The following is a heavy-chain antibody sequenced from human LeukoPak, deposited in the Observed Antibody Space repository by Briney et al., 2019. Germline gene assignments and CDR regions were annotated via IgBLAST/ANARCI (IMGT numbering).Heavy chain of an antibody. Sequence: ASVKVSCKASGYTFTSYDINWVRQATGQGLEWMGWMNPNSGNTGYAQKFQGRVTMTRNTSISTAYMALSSLRSEDTAVYYCARMDDYVWGSYRHFDYWGQGTLVAVSS. CDR2: MNPNSGNT. CDR3: ARMDDYVWGSYRHFDY. J-gene: IGHJ4*02. CDR1: GYTFTSYD. D-gene: IGHD3-16*02. V-gene: IGHV1-8*01.